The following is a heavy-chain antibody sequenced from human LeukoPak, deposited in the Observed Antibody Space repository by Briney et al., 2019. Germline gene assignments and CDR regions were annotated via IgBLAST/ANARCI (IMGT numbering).Heavy chain of an antibody. CDR3: ARANEVAARGVGWFDP. J-gene: IGHJ5*02. V-gene: IGHV3-30-3*01. Sequence: GGSLRLSCAASGFTFSSYAMHWVRQAPGKGLEWVAVISYDGSNKYYADSVKGRFTISRDNSKNTLYLQMNSLRAEDTAVYYCARANEVAARGVGWFDPWGQGTLVTVSS. CDR1: GFTFSSYA. D-gene: IGHD2-15*01. CDR2: ISYDGSNK.